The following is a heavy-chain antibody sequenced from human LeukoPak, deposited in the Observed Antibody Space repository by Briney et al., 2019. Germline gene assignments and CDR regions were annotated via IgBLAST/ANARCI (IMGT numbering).Heavy chain of an antibody. Sequence: SETLSLTCTVSGGSISSSSYYWGWIRQPPGKGLEWIGSIYYSGSTYYNPSLKSRVTISVDTSKNQFSLKLSSVTAADTAVYYCARGHLPLFDYDSSGYLLGYWGQGTLVTVSS. CDR2: IYYSGST. D-gene: IGHD3-22*01. J-gene: IGHJ4*02. CDR1: GGSISSSSYY. CDR3: ARGHLPLFDYDSSGYLLGY. V-gene: IGHV4-39*07.